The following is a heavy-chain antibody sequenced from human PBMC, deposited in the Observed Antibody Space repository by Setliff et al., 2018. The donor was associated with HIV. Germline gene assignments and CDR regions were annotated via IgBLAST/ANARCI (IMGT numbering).Heavy chain of an antibody. D-gene: IGHD1-26*01. Sequence: GGSLRLSCAASGFTFSSAWMGWVRQAPAKGLEWVANISPDGSATYYVDSVKGRFTISRDNAKNSLYLQMNSLRAEDTALYHCARDAWELHPRGYYWGQGTLVTVSS. V-gene: IGHV3-7*03. J-gene: IGHJ4*02. CDR2: ISPDGSAT. CDR1: GFTFSSAW. CDR3: ARDAWELHPRGYY.